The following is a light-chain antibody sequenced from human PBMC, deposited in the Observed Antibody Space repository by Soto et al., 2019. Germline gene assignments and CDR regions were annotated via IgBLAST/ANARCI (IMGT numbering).Light chain of an antibody. Sequence: QAVVTQEPSLTVSPGGTVTLTCGSSTGAVTSGHYPYWFQQKPGQAPRTLIYDTSNTHSWTPARFSGSLLGGKAALTLSGAQPEDEAEYYCWLSYSGARGGYVFGTGTKLTVL. V-gene: IGLV7-46*01. CDR1: TGAVTSGHY. CDR2: DTS. J-gene: IGLJ1*01. CDR3: WLSYSGARGGYV.